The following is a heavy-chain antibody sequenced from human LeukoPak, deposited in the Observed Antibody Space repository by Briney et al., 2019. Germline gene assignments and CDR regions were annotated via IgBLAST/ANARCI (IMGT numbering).Heavy chain of an antibody. CDR3: ARRPPPHSGISWLDY. J-gene: IGHJ4*02. CDR1: GFSLSNYW. D-gene: IGHD6-13*01. V-gene: IGHV3-7*01. Sequence: GGSLRLSCAASGFSLSNYWMNWVRQSPGKGLEWVAYIEQNGIQRSYVDSVNGRFSISRDSAKNLLFLQMGSLRAEDTAIYYCARRPPPHSGISWLDYWGQGTLVTVSS. CDR2: IEQNGIQR.